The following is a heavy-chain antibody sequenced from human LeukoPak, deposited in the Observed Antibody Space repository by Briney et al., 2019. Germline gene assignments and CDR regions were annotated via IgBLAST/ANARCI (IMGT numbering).Heavy chain of an antibody. V-gene: IGHV3-11*04. Sequence: GGSLRLSCAASGLTFSDYYMSWIRQAPGKGLEWVSYISSSGSTIYYADSVKGRFTISRDNAKNSLYLQMNSLGAEDTAVYCCARDLLRMRDAFDIWGQGTMVTVSS. J-gene: IGHJ3*02. CDR1: GLTFSDYY. CDR3: ARDLLRMRDAFDI. D-gene: IGHD2-8*01. CDR2: ISSSGSTI.